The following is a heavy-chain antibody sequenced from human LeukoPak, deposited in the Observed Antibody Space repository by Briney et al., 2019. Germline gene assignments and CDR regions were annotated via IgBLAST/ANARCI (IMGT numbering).Heavy chain of an antibody. J-gene: IGHJ5*02. CDR2: IKQDGSEK. CDR3: ARVGYDSSGYFLNWFDP. V-gene: IGHV3-7*01. D-gene: IGHD3-22*01. Sequence: GSLRLSCAASGFTFSSYWMSWVRQAPGKGLEWVANIKQDGSEKYYVDSVKGRFTISRDNAKNSLYLQMNSLGAEDTAVYYCARVGYDSSGYFLNWFDPWGQGTLVTVSS. CDR1: GFTFSSYW.